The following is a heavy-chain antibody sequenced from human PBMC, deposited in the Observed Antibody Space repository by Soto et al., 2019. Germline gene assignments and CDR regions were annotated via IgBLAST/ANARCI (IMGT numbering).Heavy chain of an antibody. Sequence: QVPLVQSGAEVKKPGASVKVSCKASGYTFTSYGISWVRQAPGQGLEWMGWISAYNGNTNYAQKLQGGVTMNTDRSASAAEREKGSVRYDDRAVYYCAREVGGSYGCRGQGTLVIVSS. CDR1: GYTFTSYG. D-gene: IGHD1-26*01. J-gene: IGHJ4*02. CDR2: ISAYNGNT. V-gene: IGHV1-18*01. CDR3: AREVGGSYGC.